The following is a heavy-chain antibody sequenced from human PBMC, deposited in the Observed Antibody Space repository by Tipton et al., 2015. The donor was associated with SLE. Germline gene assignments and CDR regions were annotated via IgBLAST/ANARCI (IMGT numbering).Heavy chain of an antibody. CDR1: GDSISSGSNN. Sequence: LRLSCTVSGDSISSGSNNWSWIRQPAGKRLEWIGRIFFGGITNYNPSLKSRVTISVDTSRNQVSLKLSSVTAADTAMYFCARGRLNDRGFDCWGQGSLVIVSS. D-gene: IGHD3-10*02. J-gene: IGHJ4*02. CDR3: ARGRLNDRGFDC. V-gene: IGHV4-61*02. CDR2: IFFGGIT.